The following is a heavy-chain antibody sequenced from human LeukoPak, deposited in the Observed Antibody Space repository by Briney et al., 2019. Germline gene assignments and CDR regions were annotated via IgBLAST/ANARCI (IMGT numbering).Heavy chain of an antibody. CDR3: AKLTLGYCSGGRCFFDY. D-gene: IGHD2-15*01. Sequence: PGGSLRLFCAASGFTFSNYAMSWVRQTPGKGLEWVSGISGSGGTTDYADSVKGRFTISRDNSKNTLYLQMNSLRAEDTAVYYCAKLTLGYCSGGRCFFDYWGQGTLVTVSS. V-gene: IGHV3-23*01. J-gene: IGHJ4*02. CDR1: GFTFSNYA. CDR2: ISGSGGTT.